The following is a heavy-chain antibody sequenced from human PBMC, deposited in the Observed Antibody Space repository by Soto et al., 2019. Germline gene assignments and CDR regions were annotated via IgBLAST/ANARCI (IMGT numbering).Heavy chain of an antibody. J-gene: IGHJ5*02. CDR3: ARWWSGSRQGFDP. CDR2: IYYSGST. CDR1: GGSISSGDYY. Sequence: PSETLSLTCTVSGGSISSGDYYWSWIRQHPGKGLEWIGYIYYSGSTYYNPSLKSRVTISVDTSKNQFSLKLSSVTAADTAVYYCARWWSGSRQGFDPWGQGPLVTVSS. V-gene: IGHV4-31*03. D-gene: IGHD3-3*01.